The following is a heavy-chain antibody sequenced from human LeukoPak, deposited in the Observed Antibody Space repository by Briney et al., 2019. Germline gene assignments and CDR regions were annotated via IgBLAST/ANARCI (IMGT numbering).Heavy chain of an antibody. D-gene: IGHD6-13*01. CDR2: INHSGST. CDR1: GGSFSGYY. Sequence: SETLSLTCAVYGGSFSGYYWSWIRQPPGKGLEWIGEINHSGSTNYNPSLKSRVTISVDTSKNQFSLKLSSVTAADTAVYDCARTRRIAAAENWGQGTLVTVSS. CDR3: ARTRRIAAAEN. J-gene: IGHJ4*02. V-gene: IGHV4-34*01.